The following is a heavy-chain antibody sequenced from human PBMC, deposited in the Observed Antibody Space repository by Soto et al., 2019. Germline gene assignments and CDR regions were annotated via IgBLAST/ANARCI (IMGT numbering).Heavy chain of an antibody. V-gene: IGHV1-69*01. J-gene: IGHJ3*02. Sequence: VQLVESGAEVKKPGSSVKVSCKASGGTFSSYAISWVRQAPGQGLEWMGGIIPIFGTANYAQKFQGRVTITADESTSTAYMELSSLRSEDTAVYYCARDVQYSYGSGGAFDIWGQGTMVTVSS. CDR1: GGTFSSYA. CDR3: ARDVQYSYGSGGAFDI. CDR2: IIPIFGTA. D-gene: IGHD5-18*01.